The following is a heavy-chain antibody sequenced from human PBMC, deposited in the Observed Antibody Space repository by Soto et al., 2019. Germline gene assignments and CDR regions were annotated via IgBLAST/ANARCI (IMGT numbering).Heavy chain of an antibody. CDR2: MYHDGNT. V-gene: IGHV4-38-2*02. CDR3: ARESYSGYHSYDY. J-gene: IGHJ4*02. D-gene: IGHD5-12*01. Sequence: PXETLSLTCAVSGYSFSSGCFWCWIRQPPGKGLEWIANMYHDGNTHYNPSLKSRVTMSVDTSKNQFSLKLNSVTAADTAVYYCARESYSGYHSYDYWGQGILVTVSS. CDR1: GYSFSSGCF.